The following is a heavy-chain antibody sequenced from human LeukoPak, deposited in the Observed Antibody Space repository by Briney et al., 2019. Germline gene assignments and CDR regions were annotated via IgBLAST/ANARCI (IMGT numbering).Heavy chain of an antibody. Sequence: GGSLGLSCAASGFTFSRYWMHWVRQGPGKGLVWVSRINSDGSSTSYADSVKGRFTISRDNAKNTLYLQMNSLRAEDTAVYYCAREYSTGFDPWGQGTLVTVPS. D-gene: IGHD2-15*01. CDR1: GFTFSRYW. J-gene: IGHJ5*02. V-gene: IGHV3-74*01. CDR3: AREYSTGFDP. CDR2: INSDGSST.